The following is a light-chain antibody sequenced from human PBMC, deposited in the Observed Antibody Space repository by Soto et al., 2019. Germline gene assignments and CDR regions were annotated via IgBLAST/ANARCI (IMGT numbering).Light chain of an antibody. CDR3: QQSYNTPLT. V-gene: IGKV1-39*01. CDR1: QTIGTY. Sequence: DIQVTQYPSALAASLVERVTIPYRASQTIGTYVNWYRQRSGAAPELLIYDASTLPSGVPSRFSGGASGTDFTLALSSLQLDDFATYYCQQSYNTPLTFGQGTKVDI. CDR2: DAS. J-gene: IGKJ1*01.